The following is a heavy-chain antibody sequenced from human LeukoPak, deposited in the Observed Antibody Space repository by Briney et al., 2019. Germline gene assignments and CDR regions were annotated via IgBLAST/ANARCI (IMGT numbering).Heavy chain of an antibody. V-gene: IGHV3-48*01. Sequence: GGSLRLSCAASGFTFSSYSMNWVRQAPGKGLEWVSSISSSSSTIYYADSVKGRFTISRDNAKNSLYLQMNSLRAEDTAVYYCARDVPHCSGGSCYSFAEYFQHWGQGTLVTVSS. D-gene: IGHD2-15*01. CDR3: ARDVPHCSGGSCYSFAEYFQH. CDR2: ISSSSSTI. J-gene: IGHJ1*01. CDR1: GFTFSSYS.